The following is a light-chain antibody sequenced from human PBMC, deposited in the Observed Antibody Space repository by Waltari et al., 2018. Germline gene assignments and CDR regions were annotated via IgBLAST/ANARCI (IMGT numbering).Light chain of an antibody. CDR1: SGHPSSTSY. Sequence: QPVVTQEPSLSVSPGGTVTHTCALRSGHPSSTSYASWYQQRPGQSPRMLVYKTTSRSSGVPDRFSGSVLGNKAALTITGAQADDESDYYCLLYMGSGIWVFGGGTKLTVL. CDR3: LLYMGSGIWV. V-gene: IGLV8-61*01. CDR2: KTT. J-gene: IGLJ3*02.